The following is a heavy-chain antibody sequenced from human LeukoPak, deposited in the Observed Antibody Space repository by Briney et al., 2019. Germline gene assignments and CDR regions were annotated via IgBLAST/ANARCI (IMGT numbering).Heavy chain of an antibody. Sequence: PSETLSLTCTVSGGSISSGGYYWSRIRQHPGQGLEWIGYINYSGSTYYNPSLKSRVTISVDTSKNQFSLKLSSVTAADTAVYYCARGSPYDYIWGSYRPHFFDYWGQGTLVTVSS. V-gene: IGHV4-31*03. CDR2: INYSGST. D-gene: IGHD3-16*02. CDR1: GGSISSGGYY. CDR3: ARGSPYDYIWGSYRPHFFDY. J-gene: IGHJ4*02.